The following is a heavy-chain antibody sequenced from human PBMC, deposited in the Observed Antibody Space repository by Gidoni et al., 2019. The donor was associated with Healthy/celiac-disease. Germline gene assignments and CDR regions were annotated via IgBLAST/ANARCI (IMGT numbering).Heavy chain of an antibody. D-gene: IGHD4-17*01. CDR2: ISGSCCST. CDR1: GFTFSSYA. V-gene: IGHV3-23*01. CDR3: AKRVGDYDPY. Sequence: EVQLLESGGDLVQPGGSLRLACAASGFTFSSYAMSWVRQAPGKGLEWVSAISGSCCSTYYADSVKGRFTISRDNSKNTLYLQMNSLRAEDTAVYYCAKRVGDYDPYWGQGTLVTVSS. J-gene: IGHJ4*02.